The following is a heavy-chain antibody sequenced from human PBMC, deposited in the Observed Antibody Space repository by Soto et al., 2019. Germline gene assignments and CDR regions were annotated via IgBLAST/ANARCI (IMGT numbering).Heavy chain of an antibody. D-gene: IGHD5-18*01. V-gene: IGHV1-69*13. J-gene: IGHJ5*02. Sequence: SVKVSCKASGGTFSSYAISWVRQAPGQGLEWMGGIIPIFGTANYAQKFQGRVTITADESTSTAYMELSSLRSEDTAVYYCARALVVGYGRPPYNWFDPWGQGTLVTVSS. CDR1: GGTFSSYA. CDR3: ARALVVGYGRPPYNWFDP. CDR2: IIPIFGTA.